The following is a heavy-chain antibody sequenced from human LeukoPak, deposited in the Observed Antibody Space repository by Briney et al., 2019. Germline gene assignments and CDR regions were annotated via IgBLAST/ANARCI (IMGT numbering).Heavy chain of an antibody. CDR3: ASGSIVVVPAAIEDYYYYGMDV. CDR2: IYYSGST. Sequence: SETLSLTCTVSGGSISSGGYYWSWIRQHPGKGLEWIGYIYYSGSTYYNPSLKSRVTISVDTSKNQFSLKLSSVTTADTAVYYCASGSIVVVPAAIEDYYYYGMDVWGKGTTVTVSS. J-gene: IGHJ6*04. D-gene: IGHD2-2*02. V-gene: IGHV4-31*03. CDR1: GGSISSGGYY.